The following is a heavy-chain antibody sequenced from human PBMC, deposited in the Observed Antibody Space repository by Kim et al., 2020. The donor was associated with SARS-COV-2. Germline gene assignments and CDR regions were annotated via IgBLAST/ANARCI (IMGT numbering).Heavy chain of an antibody. V-gene: IGHV4-4*02. Sequence: SETLSLTCAVSGGSISSTNWWSWVRQPPGKGLEWIGEIYHSGSANYNPSLKSRVTISVDKSKNQFSLKLTSVTAADTAIYYCVRLIPASMSYDNWGQGILVTVSS. D-gene: IGHD2-2*01. CDR3: VRLIPASMSYDN. J-gene: IGHJ4*02. CDR1: GGSISSTNW. CDR2: IYHSGSA.